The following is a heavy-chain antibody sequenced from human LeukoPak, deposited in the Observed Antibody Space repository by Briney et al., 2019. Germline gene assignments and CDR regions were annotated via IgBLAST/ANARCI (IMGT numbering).Heavy chain of an antibody. CDR2: IYYSGST. Sequence: PSETLSLTCTVSGGSISSYYWSWIRQPPGKGLEWIGYIYYSGSTNYNPSLKSRVTISVDTSKNQFSLKLSSVTAADTAVYYCARVPGYCSSTSCLPDYYYGMDVWGKGTTVTVSS. D-gene: IGHD2-2*01. J-gene: IGHJ6*04. CDR1: GGSISSYY. V-gene: IGHV4-59*01. CDR3: ARVPGYCSSTSCLPDYYYGMDV.